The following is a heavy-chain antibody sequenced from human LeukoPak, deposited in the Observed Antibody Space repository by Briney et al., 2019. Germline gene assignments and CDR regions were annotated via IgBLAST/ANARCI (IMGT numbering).Heavy chain of an antibody. Sequence: ASVKVSCKASGYTFTSYDTNWVRQATGQGLEWMGWMNPNSGNTGYAQKFQGRVTITRNTSISTAYMELSSLRSEDTAVYYCARGIVGATTRVYYFDYWGQGTLVTVSS. CDR3: ARGIVGATTRVYYFDY. CDR2: MNPNSGNT. CDR1: GYTFTSYD. J-gene: IGHJ4*02. V-gene: IGHV1-8*03. D-gene: IGHD1-26*01.